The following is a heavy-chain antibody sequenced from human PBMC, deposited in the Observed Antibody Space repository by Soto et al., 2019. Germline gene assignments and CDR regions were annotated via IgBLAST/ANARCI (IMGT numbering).Heavy chain of an antibody. V-gene: IGHV4-30-4*01. CDR2: IYYPGKT. J-gene: IGHJ5*02. Sequence: PSETLSLPCSVSGNYIHVDGYYWTWIRQRPGKGLDWMGYIYYPGKTYYDPSLESRLTMSVDRSKNQFSLRLTSVTAADTAVYFCGRDLTSNANCIDPWGQGTLVTFSS. D-gene: IGHD2-2*01. CDR3: GRDLTSNANCIDP. CDR1: GNYIHVDGYY.